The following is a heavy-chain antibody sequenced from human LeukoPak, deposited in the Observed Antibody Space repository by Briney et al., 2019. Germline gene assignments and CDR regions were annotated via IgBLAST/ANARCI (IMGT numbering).Heavy chain of an antibody. V-gene: IGHV4-39*01. D-gene: IGHD5-24*01. CDR2: IYYSGST. CDR1: GGSISSSGHY. Sequence: SETLSLTCTVSGGSISSSGHYWGWIRQPPGKGLEWIGSIYYSGSTYYNPSLKSRVTISVDRSKSQYSLKPSSVTAADTAVYYCARKRDGYNSGYFDLWGRGTLVAVSS. J-gene: IGHJ2*01. CDR3: ARKRDGYNSGYFDL.